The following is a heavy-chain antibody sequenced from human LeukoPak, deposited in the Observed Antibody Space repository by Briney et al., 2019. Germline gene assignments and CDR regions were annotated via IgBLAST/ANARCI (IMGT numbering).Heavy chain of an antibody. CDR2: ISTDGSDK. D-gene: IGHD1-26*01. V-gene: IGHV3-30-3*01. J-gene: IGHJ4*02. CDR1: GFTFSNYP. CDR3: ATDLTVRAANSYFDH. Sequence: GMSLTLSCAASGFTFSNYPMHWVRQAPGKGLEWVAVISTDGSDKHYADSVKGRFTISRDNSRNTLYLQMDSLRAEDTAVYFCATDLTVRAANSYFDHWGQGTLVTAPS.